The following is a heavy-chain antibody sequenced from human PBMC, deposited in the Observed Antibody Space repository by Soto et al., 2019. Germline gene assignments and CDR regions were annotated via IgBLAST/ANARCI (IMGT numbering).Heavy chain of an antibody. CDR3: AKGGTYYFDS. CDR1: GASISNFY. Sequence: SETLSLTCSVSGASISNFYWSWIRQSAGKGLEWIGRLYTRGTTDYNPSLKSRVTMSIDTSRNRVSLSLTSVTAADTAVYYCAKGGTYYFDSWGQGIVVTVSS. J-gene: IGHJ4*02. V-gene: IGHV4-4*07. CDR2: LYTRGTT. D-gene: IGHD3-16*01.